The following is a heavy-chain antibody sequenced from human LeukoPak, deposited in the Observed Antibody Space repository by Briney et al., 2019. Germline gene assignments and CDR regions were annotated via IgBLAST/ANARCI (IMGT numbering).Heavy chain of an antibody. V-gene: IGHV3-23*01. J-gene: IGHJ3*02. CDR1: GFTFSTYA. CDR3: ARSGSYSEALDAFDI. D-gene: IGHD3-10*01. CDR2: ISATGAGT. Sequence: GGSLRLSCAASGFTFSTYALSWVRQAPGKGLEWVSAISATGAGTYYADSVQGRFTNSRDNSKNTLYLQMSSLRAEDTAVYYCARSGSYSEALDAFDIWGQGTMVTVSS.